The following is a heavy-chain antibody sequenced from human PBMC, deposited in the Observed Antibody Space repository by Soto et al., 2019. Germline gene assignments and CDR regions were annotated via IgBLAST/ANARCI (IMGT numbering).Heavy chain of an antibody. D-gene: IGHD3-16*01. CDR2: IYYSGNT. V-gene: IGHV4-30-4*01. J-gene: IGHJ4*02. Sequence: SETLSLTCTVSGGSTSSDNYWRWIRQPPGKGLEWIGHIYYSGNTDYNPSLKSRLAISIDTSKNQFFLKLSSVTAADTAVYFCAREGGESSDGLYYFDSWGQGSLVTVSS. CDR1: GGSTSSDNY. CDR3: AREGGESSDGLYYFDS.